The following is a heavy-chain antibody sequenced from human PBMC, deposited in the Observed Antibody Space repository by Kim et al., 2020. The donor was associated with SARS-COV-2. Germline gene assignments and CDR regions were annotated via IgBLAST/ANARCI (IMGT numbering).Heavy chain of an antibody. CDR1: GYTFTGYY. J-gene: IGHJ4*02. CDR3: ARGYSLQHYSGYDQPPDYFDY. CDR2: INPNSGGT. Sequence: ASVKVSCKASGYTFTGYYMHWVRQAPGQGLEWMGWINPNSGGTNYAQKFQGWVTMTRDTSISTAYMELSRLRSDDTAVYYCARGYSLQHYSGYDQPPDYFDYWGQGTLVTVSS. D-gene: IGHD5-12*01. V-gene: IGHV1-2*04.